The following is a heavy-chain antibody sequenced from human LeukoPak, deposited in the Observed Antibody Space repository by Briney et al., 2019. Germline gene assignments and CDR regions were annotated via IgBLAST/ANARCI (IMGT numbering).Heavy chain of an antibody. J-gene: IGHJ5*02. V-gene: IGHV3-23*01. Sequence: GGSLRLSCAASGFTFSSFAMGWVRQAPGKGLEWVSAISGSGGSTYYADSVKGRFTISRDNSKNTLYLQMNSLRAEDTAVYYCAKDRLYGYDSPGSRDPWGQGTLVTVSS. CDR2: ISGSGGST. D-gene: IGHD5-12*01. CDR1: GFTFSSFA. CDR3: AKDRLYGYDSPGSRDP.